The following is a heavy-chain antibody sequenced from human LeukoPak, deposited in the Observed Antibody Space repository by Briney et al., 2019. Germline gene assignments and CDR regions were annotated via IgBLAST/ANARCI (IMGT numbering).Heavy chain of an antibody. J-gene: IGHJ3*02. CDR2: IYTSGST. Sequence: SETLSLTCTVSGGSISSGSYYWSWIRQPAGKGLEWIGRIYTSGSTNYNPSLKSRVTISVDTSKNQFSLKLSSVTAADTAVYYCATYYDILTGYPPGDAFDIWGQGTMVTVSS. CDR3: ATYYDILTGYPPGDAFDI. D-gene: IGHD3-9*01. V-gene: IGHV4-61*02. CDR1: GGSISSGSYY.